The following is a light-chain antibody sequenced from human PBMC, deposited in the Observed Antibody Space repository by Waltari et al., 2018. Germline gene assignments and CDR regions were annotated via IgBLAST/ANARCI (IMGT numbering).Light chain of an antibody. CDR1: SLRRYY. Sequence: SSELTQDPAVSVALGQTVRITCQGDSLRRYYASWYQQKPGQAPVLVIYGKNNRPSGIPDRFSGSSSGNTASLTITGAQAEDEADYYCNSRDSSGNPHYVFGTGTKVTVL. V-gene: IGLV3-19*01. CDR3: NSRDSSGNPHYV. J-gene: IGLJ1*01. CDR2: GKN.